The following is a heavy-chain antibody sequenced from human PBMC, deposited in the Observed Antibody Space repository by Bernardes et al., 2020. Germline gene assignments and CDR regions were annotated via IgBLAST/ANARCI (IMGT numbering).Heavy chain of an antibody. D-gene: IGHD2-2*01. CDR3: ARVVVVPAEANYYYMDV. Sequence: GGSLRLSCAASGFTFSSYSMNWVRQAPGVGLEWVSSISGGSSYIYYADSVKGRFTISRDNAKNSLYLQMSSLRAEDTAVYYCARVVVVPAEANYYYMDVWGKGTTVTVSS. CDR1: GFTFSSYS. V-gene: IGHV3-21*01. CDR2: ISGGSSYI. J-gene: IGHJ6*03.